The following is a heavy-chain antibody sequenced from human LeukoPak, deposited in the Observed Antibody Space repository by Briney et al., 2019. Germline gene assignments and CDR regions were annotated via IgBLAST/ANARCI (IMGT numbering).Heavy chain of an antibody. CDR2: IYWDDGK. V-gene: IGHV2-5*02. J-gene: IGHJ5*02. CDR3: AHKRAATYGSGSYSLSWFDP. Sequence: SGPALVKPTQTLTLTCTFSGFSLGTSGEGVAWIRQAPGKALEWLAVIYWDDGKRFSPSLKRRLTITKDTSKNQVVLTVVNMDPVDTATYFCAHKRAATYGSGSYSLSWFDPWGQGTVVTVSS. CDR1: GFSLGTSGEG. D-gene: IGHD3-10*01.